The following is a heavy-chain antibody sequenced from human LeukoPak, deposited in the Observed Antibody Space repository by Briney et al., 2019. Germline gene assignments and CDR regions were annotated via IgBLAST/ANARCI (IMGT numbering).Heavy chain of an antibody. D-gene: IGHD3-22*01. CDR1: GGSMSGTNYY. CDR3: ARTAPYYYDSSSYISY. J-gene: IGHJ4*02. CDR2: MYYSGTT. Sequence: PSETLSLTCTVSGGSMSGTNYYWAWIRQPPGKGLEWMGSMYYSGTTYYNPSLKSRVTVSVDTSKIQFSLRLNSVTAADTAIYYCARTAPYYYDSSSYISYWGQGSLVTVSS. V-gene: IGHV4-39*01.